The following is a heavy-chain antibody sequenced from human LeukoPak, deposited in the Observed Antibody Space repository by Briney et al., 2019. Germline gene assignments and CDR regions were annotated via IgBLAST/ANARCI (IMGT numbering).Heavy chain of an antibody. J-gene: IGHJ4*02. CDR3: TTDLDY. CDR2: IKSKSDGGTI. V-gene: IGHV3-15*01. CDR1: VLIFTDDW. Sequence: PGGSLRLSCAGAVLIFTDDWRSWVRQAPGKGLEWVGRIKSKSDGGTIDYAAPVKGRITVSRDDSRKTLSLELNNLKTEDTGVYYCTTDLDYWGQGTLVTVSS.